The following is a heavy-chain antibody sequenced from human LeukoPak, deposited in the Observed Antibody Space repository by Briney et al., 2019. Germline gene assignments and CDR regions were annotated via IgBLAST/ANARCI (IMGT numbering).Heavy chain of an antibody. CDR3: ARIVGAAAAGTYDY. J-gene: IGHJ4*02. D-gene: IGHD6-13*01. CDR2: IYHSGST. Sequence: SETLSLTCTVSGYSISSGYYWGWIRQPPGKGLEWIGSIYHSGSTYYNPSLKSRVTISVDASKNQFSLKLSSVTAADTAVYYCARIVGAAAAGTYDYWGQGTLVTVSS. CDR1: GYSISSGYY. V-gene: IGHV4-38-2*02.